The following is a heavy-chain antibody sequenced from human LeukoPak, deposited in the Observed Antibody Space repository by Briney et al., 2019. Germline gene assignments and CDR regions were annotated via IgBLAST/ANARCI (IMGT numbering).Heavy chain of an antibody. CDR2: IHTSGSN. CDR1: GVSIRPYY. CDR3: ARLSAAVHLGAFDL. V-gene: IGHV4-4*09. J-gene: IGHJ3*01. Sequence: SETLSLTCAVSGVSIRPYYWAWTPQPPGKGLEWIGYIHTSGSNNQYPSLKSRVTISVDKSKNHFSLRLTSVTAADTAVYYCARLSAAVHLGAFDLWGQGTMVTVSS. D-gene: IGHD3-3*01.